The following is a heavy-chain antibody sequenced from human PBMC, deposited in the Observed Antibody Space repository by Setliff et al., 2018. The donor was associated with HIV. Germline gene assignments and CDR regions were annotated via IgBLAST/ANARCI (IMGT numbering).Heavy chain of an antibody. CDR3: ARIPQLLDYAMDV. J-gene: IGHJ6*02. CDR1: GGSISSGGYS. Sequence: LSLTCAVSGGSISSGGYSWSWIRQPPGKGLEWIGYIFHSGSTYYNPSLKSRATISVDRSKNQFSLNVTSVTAADTAVYYCARIPQLLDYAMDVWGQGTTVTVSS. V-gene: IGHV4-30-2*01. CDR2: IFHSGST. D-gene: IGHD2-2*01.